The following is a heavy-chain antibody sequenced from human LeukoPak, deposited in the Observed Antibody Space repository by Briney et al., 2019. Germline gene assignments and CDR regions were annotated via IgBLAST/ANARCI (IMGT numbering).Heavy chain of an antibody. CDR2: IIPIFGTA. V-gene: IGHV1-69*05. D-gene: IGHD6-19*01. Sequence: SVKVSCKASGGTFSSYAISWVRQAPGQGLEWMGGIIPIFGTANYAQKFQGRVTITTDESTSTAYMELSSLRSEDTAVYYCPSATGYSSGWYPFDYWGQGTLVPVSS. J-gene: IGHJ4*02. CDR1: GGTFSSYA. CDR3: PSATGYSSGWYPFDY.